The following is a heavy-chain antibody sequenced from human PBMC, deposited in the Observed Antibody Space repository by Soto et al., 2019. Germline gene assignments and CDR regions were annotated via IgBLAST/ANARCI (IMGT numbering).Heavy chain of an antibody. V-gene: IGHV4-59*01. CDR3: ARVGGVAARTFDY. D-gene: IGHD6-6*01. J-gene: IGHJ4*02. CDR2: TYYSGST. Sequence: PPGKGLEWTGYTYYSGSTDYNPSLKGRVTISVDTSKNQFSLKLRSVTAADTAVYYCARVGGVAARTFDYWGQGTLVTVSS.